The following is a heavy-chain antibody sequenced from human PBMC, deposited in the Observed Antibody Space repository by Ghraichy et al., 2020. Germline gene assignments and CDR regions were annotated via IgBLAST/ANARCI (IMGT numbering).Heavy chain of an antibody. Sequence: GGSLRLFCAASGFTFSNYWMSWVRQAPGKGLEWVANIKQDGSETHYVDSVKGRFTISRDNAKNSLYLQMNSLRAEDTAVYFCAREAKLGYWGQGTLVTVSS. J-gene: IGHJ4*02. CDR1: GFTFSNYW. V-gene: IGHV3-7*01. CDR2: IKQDGSET. CDR3: AREAKLGY.